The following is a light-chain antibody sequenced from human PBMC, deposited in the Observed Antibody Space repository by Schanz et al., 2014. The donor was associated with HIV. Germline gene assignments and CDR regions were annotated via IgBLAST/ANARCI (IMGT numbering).Light chain of an antibody. V-gene: IGKV4-1*01. CDR2: WAS. J-gene: IGKJ4*01. CDR3: QQYYSTPPT. Sequence: DIVMTQSPDSLAVSLGERATIHCKSSQSVLYNSNNKNYLAWYQQKPGQPPNLLIYWASTRESGVPDRFSGGWSGTDFTLTISSLQAEDVAVYYCQQYYSTPPTFGGGTQVEIK. CDR1: QSVLYNSNNKNY.